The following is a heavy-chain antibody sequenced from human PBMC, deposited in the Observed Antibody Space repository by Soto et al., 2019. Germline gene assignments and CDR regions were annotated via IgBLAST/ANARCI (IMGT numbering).Heavy chain of an antibody. CDR1: GGSVSSGTYS. V-gene: IGHV4-61*01. CDR3: ARGYCAHGVCYPSDY. Sequence: PSETLSLTCTVSGGSVSSGTYSWNLVRQPPGKGLEWIGCFYYNGSTNYIPSLKNRLTISVDTSKNQFSLMLSSVTAADAAIYYCARGYCAHGVCYPSDYWGQGTLVTISS. J-gene: IGHJ4*01. D-gene: IGHD2-8*01. CDR2: FYYNGST.